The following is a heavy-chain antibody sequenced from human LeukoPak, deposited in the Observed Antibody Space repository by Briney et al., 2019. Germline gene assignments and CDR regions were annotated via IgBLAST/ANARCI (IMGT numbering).Heavy chain of an antibody. V-gene: IGHV4-34*01. J-gene: IGHJ4*02. CDR1: GGSFSGYY. Sequence: SETLSLTCAVYGGSFSGYYWSWIRQPPGKGLEGIGEINHSGSTNYNPSLKSRVTISVDTSKNQFSLKLSSVTAADTAVYYCPNSHDYGDYCYWGQRTLVTVSS. D-gene: IGHD4-17*01. CDR3: PNSHDYGDYCY. CDR2: INHSGST.